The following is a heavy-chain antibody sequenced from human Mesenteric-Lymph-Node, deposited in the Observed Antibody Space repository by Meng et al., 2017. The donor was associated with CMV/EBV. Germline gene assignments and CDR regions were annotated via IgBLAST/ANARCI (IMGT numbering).Heavy chain of an antibody. V-gene: IGHV3-43*01. CDR3: AKEVRLAYYDFWSGYYTGRENY. J-gene: IGHJ4*02. CDR1: T. D-gene: IGHD3-3*01. Sequence: TKQWDRQGTGKGLEWVSLSSWDGGSTSNADSVKGQVTISRDNSKNTLYLQMNSLRTEDTALYYYAKEVRLAYYDFWSGYYTGRENYWGQGTLVTVSS. CDR2: SSWDGGST.